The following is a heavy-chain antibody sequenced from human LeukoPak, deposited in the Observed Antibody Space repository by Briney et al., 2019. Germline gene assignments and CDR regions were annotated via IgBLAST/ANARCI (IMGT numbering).Heavy chain of an antibody. V-gene: IGHV4-59*08. CDR3: ARHGNIVVVVAARGFDP. J-gene: IGHJ5*02. Sequence: PSETLSLTCTVSGVSITSYYWSWIRQPPGKGLEWIGYIYYSGSTNYNPSLMSRVTISVDTSKNQFSLRLSSVTAADTAFYYCARHGNIVVVVAARGFDPWGQGTLVTVSS. CDR1: GVSITSYY. D-gene: IGHD2-15*01. CDR2: IYYSGST.